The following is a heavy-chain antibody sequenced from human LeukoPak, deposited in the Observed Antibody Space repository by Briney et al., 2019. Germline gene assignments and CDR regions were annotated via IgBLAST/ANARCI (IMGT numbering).Heavy chain of an antibody. D-gene: IGHD6-19*01. CDR1: GGSISSYY. CDR3: ARQSRGIAVAGLDY. J-gene: IGHJ4*02. Sequence: SETLSLTCIVSGGSISSYYWTWIRQPPGKGLEWIGYIYYNGSTIYNPSLKSRVTVSVDTSKNQFSLKLNSVTAADTAVYYCARQSRGIAVAGLDYWGQGILVTVSS. CDR2: IYYNGST. V-gene: IGHV4-59*08.